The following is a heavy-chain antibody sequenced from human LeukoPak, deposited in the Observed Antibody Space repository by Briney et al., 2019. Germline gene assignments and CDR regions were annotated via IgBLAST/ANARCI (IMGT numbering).Heavy chain of an antibody. J-gene: IGHJ4*02. Sequence: GTSLRLSCAASGFTFSSYAMHWVRQSPGKGLEWVALISNDDIDEYYADSVKGRFTISRDNSKNTLFLQMTSLTTEDTAIYYCAKALSDKSWAFDFWGQGTLVTVSS. CDR2: ISNDDIDE. V-gene: IGHV3-30*18. CDR1: GFTFSSYA. CDR3: AKALSDKSWAFDF. D-gene: IGHD1-26*01.